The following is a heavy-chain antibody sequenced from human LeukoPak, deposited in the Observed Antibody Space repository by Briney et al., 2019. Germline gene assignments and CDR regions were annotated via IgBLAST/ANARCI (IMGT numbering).Heavy chain of an antibody. CDR1: GGSFSGYY. CDR3: ARTSIAARRANAFDI. J-gene: IGHJ3*02. CDR2: INHSGST. Sequence: SETLSLTCAVYGGSFSGYYWSWIRQPPGKGLEWIGEINHSGSTNYNPSLKSRVTISVDRFKNQFSLKLSSVTAADTAVYYCARTSIAARRANAFDIWGQGTMVTVSS. D-gene: IGHD6-6*01. V-gene: IGHV4-34*01.